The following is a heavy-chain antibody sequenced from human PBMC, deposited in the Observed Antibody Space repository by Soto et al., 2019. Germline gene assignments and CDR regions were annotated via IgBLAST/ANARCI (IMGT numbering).Heavy chain of an antibody. Sequence: GASVKVSCKASVFSVDSIHWVRRAPGQGLEWLGWIKPSSGGTNYAQNFQARVTMSRDTSINTVYMQLSSLTSDDTAIYFCATPRPGPSPDLGYWGQGTVVTVSS. V-gene: IGHV1-2*02. CDR2: IKPSSGGT. CDR3: ATPRPGPSPDLGY. J-gene: IGHJ4*02. CDR1: VFSVDS. D-gene: IGHD6-6*01.